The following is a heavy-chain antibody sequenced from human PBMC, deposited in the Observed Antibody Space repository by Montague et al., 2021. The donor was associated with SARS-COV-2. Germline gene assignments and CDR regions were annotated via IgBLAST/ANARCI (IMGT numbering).Heavy chain of an antibody. CDR1: GDSVPSNTTA. D-gene: IGHD6-13*01. CDR2: PYYRSKRYY. J-gene: IGHJ4*02. CDR3: ARDPRYSLSWSFDY. V-gene: IGHV6-1*01. Sequence: CAISGDSVPSNTTAWNWISQSPSSGLYWLGRPYYRSKRYYDSAVSVKSRMTISPDTSKNQFSLQLSSVTHVDTAVYYCARDPRYSLSWSFDYWGQGTLVTVSS.